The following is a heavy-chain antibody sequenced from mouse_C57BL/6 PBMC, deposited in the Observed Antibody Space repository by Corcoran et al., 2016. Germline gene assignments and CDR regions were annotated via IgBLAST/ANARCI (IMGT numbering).Heavy chain of an antibody. Sequence: QVQLQQSGAELVKPGASVKISCKASGYAFSSYWMNWVKQRPGKGLEWIGQIYPGDGDTNYNGKFKGKATLTADKSSSTAYMQLSSLTSEDSAVYFCARSPYYYGSSYPYFDVWGTGTTVTVSS. D-gene: IGHD1-1*01. J-gene: IGHJ1*03. CDR3: ARSPYYYGSSYPYFDV. V-gene: IGHV1-80*01. CDR1: GYAFSSYW. CDR2: IYPGDGDT.